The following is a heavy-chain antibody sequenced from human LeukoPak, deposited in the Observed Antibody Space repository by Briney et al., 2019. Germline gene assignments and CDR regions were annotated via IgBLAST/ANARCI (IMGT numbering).Heavy chain of an antibody. D-gene: IGHD4-17*01. CDR3: ARDQLGDDYGDPYYYYYGMDV. V-gene: IGHV4-39*07. J-gene: IGHJ6*02. CDR1: GGSISSSSYY. CDR2: IYYSGST. Sequence: SETLSLTCTVSGGSISSSSYYWGWIRQPPGKGLEWIGSIYYSGSTYYNPSLKSRVTISVDTSKDQFSLKLSSVTAADTAVYYCARDQLGDDYGDPYYYYYGMDVWGQGTTVTVSS.